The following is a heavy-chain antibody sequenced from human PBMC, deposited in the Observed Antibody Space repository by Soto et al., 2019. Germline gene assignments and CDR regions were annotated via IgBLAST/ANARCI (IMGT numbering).Heavy chain of an antibody. V-gene: IGHV1-69*04. J-gene: IGHJ4*02. CDR1: GGTFSSYA. D-gene: IGHD6-6*01. CDR2: IIPILGIA. CDR3: ARVAKEGSSSYYFDY. Sequence: ASVKVSCKASGGTFSSYAISWVRQAPGQGLEWMGRIIPILGIANYAQKFQGRVTITADKSTSTAYMELSSLRSEDTAVYYCARVAKEGSSSYYFDYWGQGTLVTVSS.